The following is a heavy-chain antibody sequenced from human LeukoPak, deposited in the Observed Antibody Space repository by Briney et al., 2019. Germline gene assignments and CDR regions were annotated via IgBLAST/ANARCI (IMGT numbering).Heavy chain of an antibody. CDR3: ARDSDYGDYPTSVYYYGMDV. V-gene: IGHV3-21*01. CDR1: GFTFSDFY. J-gene: IGHJ6*02. Sequence: PGGSLRLSCAASGFTFSDFYMNWIRQAPGKGLEWVSSISSSSSYIYYADSVKGRFTISRDNAKNSLYLQMNSLRAEDTAVYYCARDSDYGDYPTSVYYYGMDVWGQGTTVTVSS. CDR2: ISSSSSYI. D-gene: IGHD4-17*01.